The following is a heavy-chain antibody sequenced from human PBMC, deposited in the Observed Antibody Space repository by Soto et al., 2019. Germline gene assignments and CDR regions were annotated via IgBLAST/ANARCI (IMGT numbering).Heavy chain of an antibody. CDR2: ISGSGGST. D-gene: IGHD6-19*01. V-gene: IGHV3-23*01. Sequence: EVQLLESGGGLVQPGGSLRLSCAASEFTFSSYAMSWVRQAPGKGLEWVSAISGSGGSTYYADSVEGRFTISRDNYKNTLFLQMNSLRAEDTSVYYCAKSSATVAGLSFDIWGQGTLVTVSS. CDR1: EFTFSSYA. CDR3: AKSSATVAGLSFDI. J-gene: IGHJ4*02.